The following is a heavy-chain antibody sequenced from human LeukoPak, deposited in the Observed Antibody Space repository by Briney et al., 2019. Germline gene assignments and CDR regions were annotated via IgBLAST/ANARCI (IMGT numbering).Heavy chain of an antibody. CDR2: IYHSGST. CDR1: GGSISSYY. Sequence: SETLSLTCTVSGGSISSYYWSWIRQPPGKGLEWIGSIYHSGSTYYNPSLKSRVTISVDTSKNQFSLKLSSVTAADTAVYYCARELSGVNPPNYWGQGTLVTVSS. CDR3: ARELSGVNPPNY. V-gene: IGHV4-59*12. J-gene: IGHJ4*02. D-gene: IGHD3-16*02.